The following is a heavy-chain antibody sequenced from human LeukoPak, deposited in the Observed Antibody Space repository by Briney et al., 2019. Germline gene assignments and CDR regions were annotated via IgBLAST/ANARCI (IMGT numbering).Heavy chain of an antibody. CDR2: IYYSGSA. CDR3: ARDCSGGSCYFAFDI. V-gene: IGHV4-39*07. Sequence: TSETLSLTCTVSGGSISSSSYYWGWIRQPPGKGLEWIGSIYYSGSAYYNPSLKGRVTISVYTSKNQFSLKLSSVTAADTAVYYCARDCSGGSCYFAFDIWGQGTMVTVSS. J-gene: IGHJ3*02. D-gene: IGHD2-15*01. CDR1: GGSISSSSYY.